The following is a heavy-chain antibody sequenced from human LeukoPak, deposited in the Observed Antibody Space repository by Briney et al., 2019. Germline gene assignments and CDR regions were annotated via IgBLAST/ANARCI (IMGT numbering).Heavy chain of an antibody. Sequence: GGSLRLSCAASGFTFSAHWMHWVRQAPGKGLVWISRIYNDGSSTTYADSVKGRFTISRDNAKNMLYLQMNSLRAEDTAVYYCIRAPINYCSGGSCYSGTNWFDPRGQGTLVTVSS. D-gene: IGHD2-15*01. J-gene: IGHJ5*02. CDR3: IRAPINYCSGGSCYSGTNWFDP. CDR1: GFTFSAHW. V-gene: IGHV3-74*01. CDR2: IYNDGSST.